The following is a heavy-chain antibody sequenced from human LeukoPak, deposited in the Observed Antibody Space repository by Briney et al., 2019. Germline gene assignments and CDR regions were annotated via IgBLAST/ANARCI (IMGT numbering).Heavy chain of an antibody. J-gene: IGHJ5*02. Sequence: PGRSLRLSCAASGFTFSRYDMHWVRQAPGKGLEWVSAISGSGGSTYYADSVKGRFTISRDNSKNTLYLQMNSLRAEDTAVYYCAKGYSSSWYGSWFDPWGQGTLVTVSS. CDR2: ISGSGGST. CDR3: AKGYSSSWYGSWFDP. D-gene: IGHD6-13*01. V-gene: IGHV3-23*01. CDR1: GFTFSRYD.